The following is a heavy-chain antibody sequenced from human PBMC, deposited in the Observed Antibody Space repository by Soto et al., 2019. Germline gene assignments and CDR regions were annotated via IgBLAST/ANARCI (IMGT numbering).Heavy chain of an antibody. D-gene: IGHD2-2*01. Sequence: EAQLLESGGGLVQPGGSLRLSCAASGFTFSNYAMNWVRQAPGKGLEWVSGISGGSGDSTFYADSVKGRFTIYRDNSKNTLHLQMNSLRTEETAVYYCAKNQPSWATRAAFDYWGQGTLVTVSS. CDR3: AKNQPSWATRAAFDY. J-gene: IGHJ4*02. CDR1: GFTFSNYA. CDR2: ISGGSGDST. V-gene: IGHV3-23*01.